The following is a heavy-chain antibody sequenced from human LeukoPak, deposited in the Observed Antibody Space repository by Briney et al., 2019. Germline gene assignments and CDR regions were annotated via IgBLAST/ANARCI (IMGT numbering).Heavy chain of an antibody. J-gene: IGHJ4*02. D-gene: IGHD6-13*01. CDR1: GFTFSSYA. CDR2: ISYDGSSK. Sequence: GGSLRLSCAASGFTFSSYAMHWVRQAPGKGLEWVAVISYDGSSKYYADSVKGRFTISRDNSKNTLYLQMSSLRAEDTAVYYCARGQVYSSSREPDYWGQGTLVTVSS. V-gene: IGHV3-30-3*01. CDR3: ARGQVYSSSREPDY.